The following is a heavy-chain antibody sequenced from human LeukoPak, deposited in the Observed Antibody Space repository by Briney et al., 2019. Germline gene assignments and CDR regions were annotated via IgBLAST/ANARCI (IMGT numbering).Heavy chain of an antibody. CDR1: GYTFTGYY. CDR3: ASAQRLRGAFDI. D-gene: IGHD1-1*01. CDR2: INPSGGST. Sequence: ASVKVSCKASGYTFTGYYMHWVRQAPGQGLEWMGIINPSGGSTSYAQKFQGRVTMTRDTSTSTVYMELSSLRSEDTAVYYCASAQRLRGAFDIWGQGTMVTVSS. V-gene: IGHV1-46*01. J-gene: IGHJ3*02.